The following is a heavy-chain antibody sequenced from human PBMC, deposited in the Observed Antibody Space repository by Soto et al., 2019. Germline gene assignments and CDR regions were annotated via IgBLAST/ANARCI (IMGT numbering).Heavy chain of an antibody. CDR3: ARDDVLCDGGRCYGVPLDV. V-gene: IGHV3-66*01. CDR1: GFTVSSKY. CDR2: IQRGGPT. D-gene: IGHD2-15*01. Sequence: EVHLVESGGGLVQPGGSLRLSCAASGFTVSSKYMSWVRQAPGKGLEWVSLIQRGGPTSYADSVKGRFTISRATSETTLPHEMDSLRAEDTAVYYCARDDVLCDGGRCYGVPLDVRGKGTTVTVS. J-gene: IGHJ6*03.